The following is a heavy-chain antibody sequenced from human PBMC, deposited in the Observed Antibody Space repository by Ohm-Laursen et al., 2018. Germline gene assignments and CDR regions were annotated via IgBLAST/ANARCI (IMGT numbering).Heavy chain of an antibody. CDR1: GGTFSSYA. CDR3: ARDMWLVGPSAFDI. V-gene: IGHV1-69*06. D-gene: IGHD6-19*01. Sequence: ASVKVSCKASGGTFSSYAISWVRQAPGQGLEWMGGIIPIFGTANYAQKFQGRVTITADKSTSTAYMELSSLRSEDTAVYYCARDMWLVGPSAFDIWGQGTMVTVSS. J-gene: IGHJ3*02. CDR2: IIPIFGTA.